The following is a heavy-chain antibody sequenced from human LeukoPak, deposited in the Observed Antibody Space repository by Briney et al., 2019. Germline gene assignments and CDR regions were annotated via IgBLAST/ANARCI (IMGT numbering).Heavy chain of an antibody. J-gene: IGHJ4*02. Sequence: NPGGSLRLSCAASGFTFSDYYMSWIRQAPGKGLEWVSYISDNYKTMYYADSVKGRFTISRDNAKNSLYLQMNSLRAEDTAVYYCARVNPRYSGQYSYWGQGTLVTVSS. CDR2: ISDNYKTM. D-gene: IGHD1-26*01. V-gene: IGHV3-11*01. CDR1: GFTFSDYY. CDR3: ARVNPRYSGQYSY.